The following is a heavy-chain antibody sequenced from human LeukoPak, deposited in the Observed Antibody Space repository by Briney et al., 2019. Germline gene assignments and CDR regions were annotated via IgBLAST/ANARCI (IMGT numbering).Heavy chain of an antibody. D-gene: IGHD2-21*02. CDR1: GGSISSGGYS. V-gene: IGHV4-30-4*07. Sequence: SETLSPTCAVSGGSISSGGYSYNWIRQPPGKGLEWIGYIYNSGSTSYNPSLKSRVTMSVDTSKNQFSLKLSFVTAADTAVYYCARGWGPAYCGGDCHRHFDYWGQGALVTVSS. CDR3: ARGWGPAYCGGDCHRHFDY. J-gene: IGHJ4*02. CDR2: IYNSGST.